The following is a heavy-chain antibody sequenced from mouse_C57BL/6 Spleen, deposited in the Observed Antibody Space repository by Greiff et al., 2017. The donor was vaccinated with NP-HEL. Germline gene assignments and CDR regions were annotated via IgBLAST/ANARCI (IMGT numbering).Heavy chain of an antibody. CDR3: ARGMVTTPGGFAY. V-gene: IGHV1-52*01. CDR2: IDPSDSET. CDR1: GYTFTSYW. J-gene: IGHJ3*01. Sequence: VQLQQSGAELVRPGSSVKLSCKASGYTFTSYWMHWVKQRPIQGLEWIGNIDPSDSETHYNQKFKDKATLTVDKSSSTAYMQLSSLTSEDSAVYYCARGMVTTPGGFAYWGQGTLVTVSA. D-gene: IGHD2-2*01.